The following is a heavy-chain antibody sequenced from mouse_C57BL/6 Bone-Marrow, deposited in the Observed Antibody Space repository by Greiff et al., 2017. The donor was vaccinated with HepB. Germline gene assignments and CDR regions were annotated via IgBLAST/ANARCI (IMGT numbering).Heavy chain of an antibody. D-gene: IGHD2-5*01. CDR2: INPSTGGT. J-gene: IGHJ3*01. CDR3: ARWGSNYVGFAY. Sequence: EVQLQQSGPELVKPGASVKISCKASGYSFTGYYMNWVKQSPEKSLEWIGEINPSTGGTTYNQKFKAKATLTVDKSSSTAYMQLKSLTSEDSAVYYCARWGSNYVGFAYWGQGTLVTVSA. CDR1: GYSFTGYY. V-gene: IGHV1-42*01.